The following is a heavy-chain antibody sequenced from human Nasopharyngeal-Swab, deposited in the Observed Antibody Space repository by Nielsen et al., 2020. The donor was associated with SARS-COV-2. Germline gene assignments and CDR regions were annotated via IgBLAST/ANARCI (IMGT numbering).Heavy chain of an antibody. D-gene: IGHD3-22*01. J-gene: IGHJ6*02. CDR3: ARDRVVVSIYYGMDA. Sequence: SETLSLTCAVSGGSISSSNWWSWVRQPPGKGLEWIGEIYHSGSTNYNPSLKSRVTISVDKSKNQFSLKLSSVTAADTAVYYCARDRVVVSIYYGMDAWGQGTTVTVSS. V-gene: IGHV4-4*02. CDR2: IYHSGST. CDR1: GGSISSSNW.